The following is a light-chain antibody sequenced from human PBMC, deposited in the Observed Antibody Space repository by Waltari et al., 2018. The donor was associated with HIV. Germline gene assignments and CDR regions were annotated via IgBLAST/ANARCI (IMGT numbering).Light chain of an antibody. Sequence: EVVLTQSPDTLSLSPGEGAVLSCRASQSVNSHSLTWYQQKPGQAPRLLIFAASSRATSIPDRFSGSGSETDFTLAISGLKPEDFATYCCQQYGSSPQTFGQGTKLEIK. CDR3: QQYGSSPQT. CDR1: QSVNSHS. J-gene: IGKJ2*01. CDR2: AAS. V-gene: IGKV3-20*01.